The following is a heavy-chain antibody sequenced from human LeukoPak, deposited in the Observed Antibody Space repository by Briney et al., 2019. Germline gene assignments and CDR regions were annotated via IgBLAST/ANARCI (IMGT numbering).Heavy chain of an antibody. V-gene: IGHV1-69*05. CDR1: GGTFSSYA. Sequence: GASVKVSCEASGGTFSSYAISWVRQAPGQGLEWMGGIIPIFGTANYAQKLQGRVTMTTDTSTSTAYMELRSLRSDDTAVYYCAREVVIATPYYYYYGMDVWGQGTTVTVSS. CDR3: AREVVIATPYYYYYGMDV. D-gene: IGHD2/OR15-2a*01. J-gene: IGHJ6*02. CDR2: IIPIFGTA.